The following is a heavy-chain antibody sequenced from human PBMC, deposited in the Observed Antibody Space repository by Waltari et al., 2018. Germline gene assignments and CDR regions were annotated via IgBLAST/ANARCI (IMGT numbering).Heavy chain of an antibody. CDR2: IIPIFGIP. Sequence: VQLVQSGAEVRTPGSSVKVSCKASGGPFGGYGISWVRLVPGQRLEWLGVIIPIFGIPDYSQKFQDRLTITADESTSTAFMELSSLTSEATAIYFCATHKLGISQHYYHMGAWGKGTTVTISS. V-gene: IGHV1-69*12. J-gene: IGHJ6*03. CDR3: ATHKLGISQHYYHMGA. CDR1: GGPFGGYG. D-gene: IGHD7-27*01.